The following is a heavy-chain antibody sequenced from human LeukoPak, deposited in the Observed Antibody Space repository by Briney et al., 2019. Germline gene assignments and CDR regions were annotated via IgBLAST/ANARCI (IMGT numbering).Heavy chain of an antibody. CDR2: INSDGRNT. CDR3: AELGITMIGGV. J-gene: IGHJ6*04. CDR1: GFIFSSYW. Sequence: GGSLRLSCAASGFIFSSYWMHWVCHVPGKGLEWVSRINSDGRNTNYADSVKGRFTISRDNAKNSLYLQMNSLRAEDTAVYYCAELGITMIGGVWGKGTTVTISS. D-gene: IGHD3-10*02. V-gene: IGHV3-74*01.